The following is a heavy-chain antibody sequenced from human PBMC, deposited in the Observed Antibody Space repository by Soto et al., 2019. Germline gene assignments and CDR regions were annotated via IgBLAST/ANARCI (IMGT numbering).Heavy chain of an antibody. CDR3: ARDHLHSSGFNWFDP. Sequence: SETLSLTCTVSGGSISSGDYYWSWIRQPPGKGLEWIGYIYYSGSTYYNPSLKSRVTISVDTSKNQFSLKLSSVTAADTAVYYCARDHLHSSGFNWFDPWSQGTLVTVSS. CDR2: IYYSGST. V-gene: IGHV4-30-4*01. J-gene: IGHJ5*02. D-gene: IGHD3-22*01. CDR1: GGSISSGDYY.